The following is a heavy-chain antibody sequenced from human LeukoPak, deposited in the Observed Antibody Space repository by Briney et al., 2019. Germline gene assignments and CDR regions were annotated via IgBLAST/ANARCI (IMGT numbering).Heavy chain of an antibody. CDR3: ARDESGYNSPSDY. CDR2: ISAYNGNT. CDR1: GYTFNAYG. D-gene: IGHD5-18*01. V-gene: IGHV1-18*01. Sequence: GASVKVSCKTSGYTFNAYGISWVRQAPGQGLEWMGWISAYNGNTNYAQKLQGRVTMTTDTSTSTAYMELRSLRSDDTAVYYCARDESGYNSPSDYWGQGTQVTVSS. J-gene: IGHJ4*02.